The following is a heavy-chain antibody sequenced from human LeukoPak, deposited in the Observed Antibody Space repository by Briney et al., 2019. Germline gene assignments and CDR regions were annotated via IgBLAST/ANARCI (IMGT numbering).Heavy chain of an antibody. CDR2: IYDCGIT. D-gene: IGHD3-22*01. J-gene: IGHJ4*02. Sequence: SETLSLTCTVSGGSSSTLYGRWMRHPPGKGLEWIGYIYDCGITTYNPSLKSRVTISVDTSKTQSSLKMSSAPAADKAVYYCARAKGRENYYDKAPRTYYFDYWGPGTLVTVSS. V-gene: IGHV4-59*11. CDR1: GGSSSTLY. CDR3: ARAKGRENYYDKAPRTYYFDY.